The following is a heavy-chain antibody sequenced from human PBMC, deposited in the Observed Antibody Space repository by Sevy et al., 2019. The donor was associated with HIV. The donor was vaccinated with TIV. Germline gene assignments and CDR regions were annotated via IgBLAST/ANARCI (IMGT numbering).Heavy chain of an antibody. V-gene: IGHV3-33*01. Sequence: GGSLRLSCAASGFTFSSYGMHWVRQAPGKGLEWVAVIWYDGSNKYYADSVKRRFTISRDNSKNTLYLQMNSLRAEDTAVYYCAREGSIRVGATHDAFDIWGQGTMVTVSS. CDR1: GFTFSSYG. CDR2: IWYDGSNK. CDR3: AREGSIRVGATHDAFDI. J-gene: IGHJ3*02. D-gene: IGHD1-26*01.